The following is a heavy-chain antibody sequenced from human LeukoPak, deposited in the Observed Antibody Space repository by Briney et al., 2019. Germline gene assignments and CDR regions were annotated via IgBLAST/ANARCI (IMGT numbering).Heavy chain of an antibody. CDR3: ARVSRSGDDY. CDR1: GFTFSSYS. D-gene: IGHD6-25*01. Sequence: GGSLRLSCAASGFTFSSYSMTWVRQAPGKGLEWVSSISSSSSYIYYADSVKGRFTISRDNAKNSLYLQMNSLRAEDTAVYYCARVSRSGDDYWGQGTLVTVSS. J-gene: IGHJ4*02. V-gene: IGHV3-21*01. CDR2: ISSSSSYI.